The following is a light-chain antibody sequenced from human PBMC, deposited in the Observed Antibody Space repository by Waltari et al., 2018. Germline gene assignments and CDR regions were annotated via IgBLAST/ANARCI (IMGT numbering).Light chain of an antibody. V-gene: IGLV3-19*01. CDR2: DKN. CDR3: HSRDASGVGGS. J-gene: IGLJ2*01. Sequence: SSELTQDPAVSVAMGQTVTITCQGNGLRSYYASWYQQRPGQAPILIMYDKNNRPSGVPDRFSGSNSDSTASLTSTGAQAEDEASYYCHSRDASGVGGSFGGGTKLTVL. CDR1: GLRSYY.